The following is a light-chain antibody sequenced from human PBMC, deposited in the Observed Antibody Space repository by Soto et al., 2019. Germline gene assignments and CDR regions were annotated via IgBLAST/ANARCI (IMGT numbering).Light chain of an antibody. CDR1: QNIYYN. J-gene: IGKJ1*01. CDR2: RAS. Sequence: ILMTQSPATVSVSPGESATLSCRASQNIYYNVAWYQQRPGQAPRLLIYRASTRAPGVPARFSGSGSGTEFTLTISSXQPEDFTVYSCLQYHNLWAFGQGTKVEI. V-gene: IGKV3-15*01. CDR3: LQYHNLWA.